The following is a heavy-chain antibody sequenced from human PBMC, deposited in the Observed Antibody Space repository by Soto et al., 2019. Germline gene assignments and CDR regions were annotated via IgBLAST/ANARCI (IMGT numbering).Heavy chain of an antibody. CDR1: GYTFTSYY. J-gene: IGHJ5*02. Sequence: ASVTVSCKASGYTFTSYYMHWVRQAPGQGLEWMGIINPSGGSTSHAQKFRGRVTMTRDTSTSTVYMELSSLRPHATAVYYCARFWNHVDIVATTKGWFAPLGPGPLVTLSS. V-gene: IGHV1-46*01. D-gene: IGHD5-12*01. CDR3: ARFWNHVDIVATTKGWFAP. CDR2: INPSGGST.